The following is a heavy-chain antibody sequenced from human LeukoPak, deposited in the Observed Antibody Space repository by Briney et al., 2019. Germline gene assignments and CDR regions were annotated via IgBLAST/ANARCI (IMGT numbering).Heavy chain of an antibody. V-gene: IGHV1-3*01. CDR2: INAGNGNT. CDR1: GGTFSSYA. CDR3: ARDGGSSWLYYFDY. Sequence: ASVTVSCTASGGTFSSYAISWVRQAPGQRLEWMGWINAGNGNTKYSQKFQGRVTITRDTSASTAYMELSSLRSEDTAVYYCARDGGSSWLYYFDYWGQGTLVTVSS. J-gene: IGHJ4*02. D-gene: IGHD6-13*01.